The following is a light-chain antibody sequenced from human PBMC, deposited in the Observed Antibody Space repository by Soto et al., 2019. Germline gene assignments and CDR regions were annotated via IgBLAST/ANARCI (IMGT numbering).Light chain of an antibody. CDR1: QSISSW. CDR2: DAS. J-gene: IGKJ1*01. V-gene: IGKV1-5*01. Sequence: DIQMTQSPSTLSASVGDRVTITCRASQSISSWLAWYQQKPGKAPKLLIYDASSLESGVPSRFSGSGSGTEFTLNIRSLQPDDFATYYCQQYNSYSWTFGHGTKVEIK. CDR3: QQYNSYSWT.